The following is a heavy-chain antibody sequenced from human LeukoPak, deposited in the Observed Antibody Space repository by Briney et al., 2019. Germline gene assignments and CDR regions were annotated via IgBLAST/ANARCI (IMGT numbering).Heavy chain of an antibody. J-gene: IGHJ4*02. D-gene: IGHD2-2*01. Sequence: PGRSLRLSCAASGFTFDDYAMHWVRQAPGKGLEWVSSIRVSDGARFYADSVKGRFTISRDNAKNSLYLQMNSLRAEDTAVYYCAREDCSSTSCYVDHWGQGTLVTVSS. CDR2: IRVSDGAR. V-gene: IGHV3-21*01. CDR1: GFTFDDYA. CDR3: AREDCSSTSCYVDH.